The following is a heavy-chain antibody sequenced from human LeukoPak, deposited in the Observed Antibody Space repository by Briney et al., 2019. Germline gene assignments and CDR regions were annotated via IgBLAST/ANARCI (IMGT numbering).Heavy chain of an antibody. CDR2: IYYSGST. D-gene: IGHD2-15*01. J-gene: IGHJ4*02. V-gene: IGHV4-39*01. CDR3: ARRAPGVGAATYYFDY. Sequence: SETLSLTCTVSGGSISSSSYYWGWIRQPPGKGLEWIGSIYYSGSTYYNPSLKSRATISVDTSKNQFSLKLSSVTAADTAVYYCARRAPGVGAATYYFDYWGQGTLVTVSS. CDR1: GGSISSSSYY.